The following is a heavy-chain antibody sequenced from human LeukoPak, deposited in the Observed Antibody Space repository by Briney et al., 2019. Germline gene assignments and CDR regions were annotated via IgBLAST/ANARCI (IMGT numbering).Heavy chain of an antibody. D-gene: IGHD1-26*01. CDR1: GLTFSSYS. J-gene: IGHJ6*02. Sequence: GGSLRLSCAASGLTFSSYSMNWVRQAPGKGLEWVSSISSSSSYIYYADSVKGRFTISRDNAKNSLYLQMNSLRAEDTAVYYCARDKVSYPGMDVWGQGTTATVSS. CDR2: ISSSSSYI. CDR3: ARDKVSYPGMDV. V-gene: IGHV3-21*01.